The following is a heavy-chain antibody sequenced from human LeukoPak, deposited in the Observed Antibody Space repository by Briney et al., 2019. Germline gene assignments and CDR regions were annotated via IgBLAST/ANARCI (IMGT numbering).Heavy chain of an antibody. Sequence: PGGSLRLSCAASGFTFSSYGMHWVRQAPGKGLEWVAVIWYDGSNKYYADSVKGRFTISRDNSKNTLYLKMNSLRAEDTAVYYCARGSKRVVVVPADWGQGTLVTVSS. CDR2: IWYDGSNK. CDR1: GFTFSSYG. CDR3: ARGSKRVVVVPAD. V-gene: IGHV3-33*08. J-gene: IGHJ4*02. D-gene: IGHD2-2*01.